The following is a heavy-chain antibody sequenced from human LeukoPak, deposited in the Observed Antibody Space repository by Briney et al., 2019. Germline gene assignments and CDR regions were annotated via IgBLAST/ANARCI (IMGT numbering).Heavy chain of an antibody. V-gene: IGHV4-34*01. D-gene: IGHD1-26*01. Sequence: KPSETLSLTCAVYGGSFSGYYWSWIRQPPGKGLEWIGEINHSGSTNYNPSLKSRVTISVDTSKNQFSLKLSSVTAADTAVYYCASLYSGSYYARRREFDYWGQGTLVTVSS. CDR2: INHSGST. J-gene: IGHJ4*02. CDR1: GGSFSGYY. CDR3: ASLYSGSYYARRREFDY.